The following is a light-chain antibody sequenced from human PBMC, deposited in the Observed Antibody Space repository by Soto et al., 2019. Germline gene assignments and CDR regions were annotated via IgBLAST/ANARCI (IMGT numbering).Light chain of an antibody. V-gene: IGLV2-11*01. CDR2: TVT. CDR1: SSDVGGYNY. CDR3: CSYAGSSSYV. J-gene: IGLJ1*01. Sequence: QSVLTQPRSVSGSPGQSVTISCTGTSSDVGGYNYVSCYQQHPGKAPKLMIYTVTKRPSGVPDRFSGSKSDNTASLTISGLQADDEADYYCCSYAGSSSYVFGTGTKLTVL.